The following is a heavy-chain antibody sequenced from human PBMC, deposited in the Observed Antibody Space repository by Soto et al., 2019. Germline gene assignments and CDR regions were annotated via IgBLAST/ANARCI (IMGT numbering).Heavy chain of an antibody. V-gene: IGHV4-4*07. CDR3: VRGWLSSTYYYGLDV. CDR2: IYTSGST. D-gene: IGHD6-13*01. J-gene: IGHJ6*02. Sequence: QVQLQESGPGLVKPSETLSLTCTVSGDSISSYYWSWIRQPAGKGLEWIGRIYTSGSTNYNPSLKSRVTMSVDTSKNQFSLKLSSVTAADTAVYYCVRGWLSSTYYYGLDVWGQGTTVTVSS. CDR1: GDSISSYY.